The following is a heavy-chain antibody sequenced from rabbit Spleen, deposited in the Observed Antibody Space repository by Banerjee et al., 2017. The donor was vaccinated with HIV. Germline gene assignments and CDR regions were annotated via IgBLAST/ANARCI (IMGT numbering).Heavy chain of an antibody. CDR2: IYVGSVGNT. CDR1: GFSFSSNYW. D-gene: IGHD8-1*01. CDR3: ARDSGSSFSSYGMDL. V-gene: IGHV1S40*01. Sequence: QSLEESGGDLVKPGASLTLTCIASGFSFSSNYWICWVRQAPGKGLEWIACIYVGSVGNTYYASWAKGRFTISKTSSTTVTLQMTSLTAADTATYFCARDSGSSFSSYGMDLWGPGTLVTVS. J-gene: IGHJ6*01.